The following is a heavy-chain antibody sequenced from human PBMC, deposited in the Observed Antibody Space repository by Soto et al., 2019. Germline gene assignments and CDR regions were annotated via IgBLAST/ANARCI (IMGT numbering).Heavy chain of an antibody. J-gene: IGHJ3*02. CDR1: GSSFTSYW. CDR2: IDPSDSYT. Sequence: GESLEISFKGSGSSFTSYWISWLRQMPGKGLEWMGRIDPSDSYTNYSPSFQGHVTISADKSISAAYLQWSSLKASDTAMYYCARHNTMIVVGCAFDIWGQGTMFTVSS. CDR3: ARHNTMIVVGCAFDI. D-gene: IGHD3-22*01. V-gene: IGHV5-10-1*01.